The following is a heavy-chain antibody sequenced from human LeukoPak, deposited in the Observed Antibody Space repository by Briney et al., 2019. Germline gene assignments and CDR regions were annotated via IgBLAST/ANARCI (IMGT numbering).Heavy chain of an antibody. CDR1: GYTFSDFS. J-gene: IGHJ4*02. V-gene: IGHV3-21*01. CDR2: ISVRSNYR. Sequence: PGGSLRLSCAASGYTFSDFSVNWVRQAPGKGLEWVSSISVRSNYRYYADSVRGRFTISRDDARDSLFLQMNSLRAEDTAVYYCARGWGERGKCRGGTCNNPQFAYLGRGALVSVSS. D-gene: IGHD2-15*01. CDR3: ARGWGERGKCRGGTCNNPQFAY.